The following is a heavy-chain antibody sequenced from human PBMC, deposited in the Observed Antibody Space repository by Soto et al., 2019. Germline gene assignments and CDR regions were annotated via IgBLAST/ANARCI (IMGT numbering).Heavy chain of an antibody. CDR3: EKDPYNHRFDS. J-gene: IGHJ4*02. CDR1: GFPFSRHA. V-gene: IGHV3-23*01. D-gene: IGHD1-1*01. CDR2: IGSDGST. Sequence: GGSLRLSCAASGFPFSRHAMAWVRRAAGRGLEWVATIGSDGSTYHAESVKGRFSISRDNYGNMLHLQLNSLRVEDTGIYYCEKDPYNHRFDSWGEGPILTVYS.